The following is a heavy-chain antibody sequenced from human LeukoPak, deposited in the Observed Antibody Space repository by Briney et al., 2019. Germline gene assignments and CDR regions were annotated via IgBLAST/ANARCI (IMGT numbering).Heavy chain of an antibody. D-gene: IGHD3-3*01. Sequence: PSETLSLTCAVSGGSISSGGYSWSWIRQPPGKGLEWIGYIYHSGSTYYNPSLKSRVTISVDRSKNQFSLKLSSVTAADTAVYYCARVVLGGHDFWSGYTYYFDYWGQGTLVTVSS. V-gene: IGHV4-30-2*01. J-gene: IGHJ4*02. CDR1: GGSISSGGYS. CDR2: IYHSGST. CDR3: ARVVLGGHDFWSGYTYYFDY.